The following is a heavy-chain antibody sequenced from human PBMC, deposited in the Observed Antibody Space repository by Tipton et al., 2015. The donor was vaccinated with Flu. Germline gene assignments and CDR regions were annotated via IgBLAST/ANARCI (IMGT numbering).Heavy chain of an antibody. Sequence: TLSLTCTVSGASLRSSSYYWGWIRQPQGKGLEWIGSFYYDVGTYYNPSLNSRVTISVDESKNQFSLRLTSVTAAATAVYYCVRTKDGYTLSNFVYWGQGTLVTVSS. V-gene: IGHV4-39*07. CDR2: FYYDVGT. D-gene: IGHD5-24*01. J-gene: IGHJ4*02. CDR3: VRTKDGYTLSNFVY. CDR1: GASLRSSSYY.